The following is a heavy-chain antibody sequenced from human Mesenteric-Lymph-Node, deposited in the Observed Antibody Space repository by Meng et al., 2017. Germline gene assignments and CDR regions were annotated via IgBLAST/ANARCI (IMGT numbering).Heavy chain of an antibody. V-gene: IGHV3-7*01. CDR3: ARDGAGSAKKYYFDY. Sequence: GESLKISCAGSGFTFSSYEMNWVRQAPGKWLEWVANIKQDGSEKHYVDSVRGRFTISRDNAKNSLYLQMNSLRAEDTAVYYCARDGAGSAKKYYFDYWGQGTLVTVSS. CDR2: IKQDGSEK. CDR1: GFTFSSYE. D-gene: IGHD3-10*01. J-gene: IGHJ4*02.